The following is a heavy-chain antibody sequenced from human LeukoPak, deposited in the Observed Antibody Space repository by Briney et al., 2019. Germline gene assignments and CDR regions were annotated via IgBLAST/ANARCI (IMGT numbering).Heavy chain of an antibody. Sequence: ASVKVSCRATGFTFTNYDINWVRQATGQGLEWMGWMNPINGNTGYAQKFQGRVTMTRDTSISTAYMELRSLTSEDTAVYYCATHVIGVDYWGQGTLVTVSS. J-gene: IGHJ4*02. CDR2: MNPINGNT. CDR1: GFTFTNYD. D-gene: IGHD3-10*01. V-gene: IGHV1-8*01. CDR3: ATHVIGVDY.